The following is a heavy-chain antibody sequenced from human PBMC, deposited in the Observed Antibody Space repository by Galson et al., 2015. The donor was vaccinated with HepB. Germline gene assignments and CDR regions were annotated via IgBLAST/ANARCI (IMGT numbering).Heavy chain of an antibody. CDR1: GFTFSTYA. Sequence: SLRLSCAASGFTFSTYAMHWVRQAPGKGLEWVAVISYDGSNKYYADSVKSRFTISGDNPKNTLYLQMNSLRAEDTAVHYCARVPSSCKSTSCYSSYGMDVWGQGTTVTVSS. D-gene: IGHD2-2*01. V-gene: IGHV3-30*04. J-gene: IGHJ6*02. CDR3: ARVPSSCKSTSCYSSYGMDV. CDR2: ISYDGSNK.